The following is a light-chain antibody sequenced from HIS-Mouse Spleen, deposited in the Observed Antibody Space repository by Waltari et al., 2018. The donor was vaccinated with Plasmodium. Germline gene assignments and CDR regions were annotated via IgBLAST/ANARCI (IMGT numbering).Light chain of an antibody. CDR2: EDS. CDR3: YSTDSSGNHRV. J-gene: IGLJ3*02. Sequence: SYELTQPPSVSVSPGQTARITCSGDALPNKYAYWYQQKSGQAPVLVIDEDSKRPSGIPERFSGSSSGTMATLTISGAQVEDEADYYCYSTDSSGNHRVFGGGTK. CDR1: ALPNKY. V-gene: IGLV3-10*01.